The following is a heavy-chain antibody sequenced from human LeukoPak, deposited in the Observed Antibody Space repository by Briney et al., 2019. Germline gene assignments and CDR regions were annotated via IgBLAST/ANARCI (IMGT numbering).Heavy chain of an antibody. CDR2: IYHSGST. D-gene: IGHD2-15*01. Sequence: SGTLSLTCAVSGGSISSSNWWIWVRQPPGKGLEWIGVIYHSGSTNYNPSLKSRVTISVDKSKNQFSLKLTSVTAADTAVYYCARGPYCSGGSCHFDYWGQGTLVTVSS. V-gene: IGHV4-4*02. J-gene: IGHJ4*02. CDR1: GGSISSSNW. CDR3: ARGPYCSGGSCHFDY.